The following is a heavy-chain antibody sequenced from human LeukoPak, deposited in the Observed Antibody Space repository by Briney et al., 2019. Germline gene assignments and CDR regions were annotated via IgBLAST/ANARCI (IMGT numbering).Heavy chain of an antibody. CDR2: ISSSSSTI. V-gene: IGHV3-48*01. J-gene: IGHJ4*02. CDR3: ARDLSGLDY. Sequence: GGSLRLSCAAAGFTFSSYSMNWVRQAPGKGLEWVSYISSSSSTIYYADSVKGRFTISRDNAQNSLYLQMNSLRAEDTAVYYCARDLSGLDYWGQGTLVTVSS. D-gene: IGHD1-14*01. CDR1: GFTFSSYS.